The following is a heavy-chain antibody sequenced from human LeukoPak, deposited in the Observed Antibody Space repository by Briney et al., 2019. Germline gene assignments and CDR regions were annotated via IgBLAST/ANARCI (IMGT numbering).Heavy chain of an antibody. J-gene: IGHJ4*02. V-gene: IGHV1-69*13. Sequence: GASVKVSCKASGGTFSSYAISWVRQAPGQGLEWMGGIIPIFGTANYAQKLQGRVTITADESTSTAYMELSSLRSEDTAVYYCARATTDIVATFDYWGQGTLVTVSS. CDR2: IIPIFGTA. CDR3: ARATTDIVATFDY. CDR1: GGTFSSYA. D-gene: IGHD5-12*01.